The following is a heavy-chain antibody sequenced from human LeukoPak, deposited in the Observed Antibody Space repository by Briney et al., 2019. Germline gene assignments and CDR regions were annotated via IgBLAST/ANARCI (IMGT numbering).Heavy chain of an antibody. Sequence: GGSLRLSCAASGFTFSSYSMNWVRQAPGKGLEWVSSISSSSSYIYYADSVKGRFTISRDNAKNSLYLQMNSLRAEDTAVYYCARALYGGYVSPQGYWGQGTLVTVSS. J-gene: IGHJ4*02. CDR3: ARALYGGYVSPQGY. CDR1: GFTFSSYS. V-gene: IGHV3-21*01. D-gene: IGHD5-12*01. CDR2: ISSSSSYI.